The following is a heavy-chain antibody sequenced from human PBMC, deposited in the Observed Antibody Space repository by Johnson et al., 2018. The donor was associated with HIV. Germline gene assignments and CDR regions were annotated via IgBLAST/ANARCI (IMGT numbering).Heavy chain of an antibody. CDR1: GFSFDDYG. V-gene: IGHV3-NL1*01. CDR2: IYSGGST. Sequence: QMMLVESGGGEVRPGGSLRLSCAASGFSFDDYGMSWVRQAAGKGLEWVSLIYSGGSTYYADSVKGRFSISRDNSKNTLYLLMNSLRAEDTAVYDCAKVRRGSSWYIAFDIWGQGTMVTVSS. CDR3: AKVRRGSSWYIAFDI. D-gene: IGHD6-13*01. J-gene: IGHJ3*02.